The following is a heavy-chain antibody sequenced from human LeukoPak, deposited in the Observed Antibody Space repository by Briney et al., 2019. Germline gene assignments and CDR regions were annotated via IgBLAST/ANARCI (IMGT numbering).Heavy chain of an antibody. Sequence: SETLSLTCTVSGGSIGSGDYYWSWIRQPPGKGLEWIGYIYYSGSTYYNPSLKSRVTISVDTSKNQFSLKLSSVTAADTAVYYCARDLSSDPYYYYGMDVWGQGTTVTVSS. CDR2: IYYSGST. CDR1: GGSIGSGDYY. J-gene: IGHJ6*02. CDR3: ARDLSSDPYYYYGMDV. V-gene: IGHV4-30-4*01.